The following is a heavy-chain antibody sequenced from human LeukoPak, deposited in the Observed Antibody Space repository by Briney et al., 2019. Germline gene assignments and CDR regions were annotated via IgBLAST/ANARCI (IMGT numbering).Heavy chain of an antibody. D-gene: IGHD6-6*01. CDR2: INTNTGNP. CDR1: GYTFTSYA. CDR3: ARVYWGYSSSNGGLFDY. V-gene: IGHV7-4-1*02. J-gene: IGHJ4*02. Sequence: GASVKVSCKASGYTFTSYAMHWVRQAPGQRLEWMGWINTNTGNPTYAQGFTGRFVFSLDTSVSTAYLQISSLKAEDTAVYYCARVYWGYSSSNGGLFDYWGQGTLVTVSS.